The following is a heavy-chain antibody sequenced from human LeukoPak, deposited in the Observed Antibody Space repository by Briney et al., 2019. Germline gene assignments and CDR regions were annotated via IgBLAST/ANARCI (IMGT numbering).Heavy chain of an antibody. Sequence: SETLSLTCTVSGGSISSGGYYWSWIRQHPGKGLEWIGYIYYSGSTYYNPSLKSRVTISVDTSKNQFSLKLSSVTAADTAVYYCARASKMDLDAFDIWGQGTMVTVSS. CDR2: IYYSGST. CDR3: ARASKMDLDAFDI. CDR1: GGSISSGGYY. V-gene: IGHV4-31*03. D-gene: IGHD2-8*01. J-gene: IGHJ3*02.